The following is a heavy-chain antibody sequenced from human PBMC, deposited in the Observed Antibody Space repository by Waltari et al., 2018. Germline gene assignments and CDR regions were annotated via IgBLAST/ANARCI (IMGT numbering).Heavy chain of an antibody. D-gene: IGHD2-21*02. CDR3: ASCPYCGGDCCPFNY. J-gene: IGHJ4*02. CDR2: INSDGSAT. Sequence: EMQLVESGGGLVQPGGSLRLSCAASGFTFSVSWLHWVRQVPGKGLEGVSRINSDGSATAYADSVKGRFTISRDNAKNTLYLQMNSLRAEDTAVYYCASCPYCGGDCCPFNYWGQGTLVSVSS. CDR1: GFTFSVSW. V-gene: IGHV3-74*01.